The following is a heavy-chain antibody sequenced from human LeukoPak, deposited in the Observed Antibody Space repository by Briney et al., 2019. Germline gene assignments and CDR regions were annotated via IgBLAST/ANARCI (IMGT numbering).Heavy chain of an antibody. CDR3: ARSAWVDCFDY. D-gene: IGHD2-15*01. J-gene: IGHJ4*02. Sequence: GGPLRLSCVASGFTFSSYWMHWVRQAPGKGLVWVSRINSDGSSTSYADSVKGRFTISRDNAKNTLYLQMNSLRAEDTAVYYCARSAWVDCFDYWGQGTLVTVSS. CDR2: INSDGSST. CDR1: GFTFSSYW. V-gene: IGHV3-74*01.